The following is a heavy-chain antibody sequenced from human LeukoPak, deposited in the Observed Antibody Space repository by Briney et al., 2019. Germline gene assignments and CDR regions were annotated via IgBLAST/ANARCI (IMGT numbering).Heavy chain of an antibody. V-gene: IGHV1-69*13. D-gene: IGHD6-13*01. CDR1: GGTFSSYA. CDR3: ARDSRIAAAAGLVVARWFDP. Sequence: GASVKVSCKASGGTFSSYAISWVRQAPGQGLEWMGGIIPIFGTANYAQKFQGRVTITADESTSTAYMELSSLRSEDTAVYYCARDSRIAAAAGLVVARWFDPWGQGTLVTVSS. J-gene: IGHJ5*02. CDR2: IIPIFGTA.